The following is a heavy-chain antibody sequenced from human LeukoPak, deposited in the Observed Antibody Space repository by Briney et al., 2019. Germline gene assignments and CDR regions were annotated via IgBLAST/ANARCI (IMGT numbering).Heavy chain of an antibody. CDR1: GFTFSSYR. Sequence: GGSLRLSCAASGFTFSSYRMNWVRQAPGKGLEWVSFISSSMSTKYYADSVKGRFTISRDNAKNSLYLQMNSLRAEDTAVYYCARAGGAQIDYWGQGTLVTVSS. J-gene: IGHJ4*02. CDR2: ISSSMSTK. V-gene: IGHV3-48*04. D-gene: IGHD3-10*01. CDR3: ARAGGAQIDY.